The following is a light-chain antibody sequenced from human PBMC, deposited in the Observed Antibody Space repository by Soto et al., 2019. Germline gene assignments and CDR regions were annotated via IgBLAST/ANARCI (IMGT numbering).Light chain of an antibody. CDR2: TNN. CDR3: AVWDDSLHGLV. Sequence: QSVLTQPPSASGTPGQMVTISCSGSSSNIGGNSVSWCQQLPGTAPKLLIHTNNQRPSGVPDRFSGSKSGTSASLAITGLQPEDEADYYCAVWDDSLHGLVFGTGTKLTVL. J-gene: IGLJ1*01. V-gene: IGLV1-44*01. CDR1: SSNIGGNS.